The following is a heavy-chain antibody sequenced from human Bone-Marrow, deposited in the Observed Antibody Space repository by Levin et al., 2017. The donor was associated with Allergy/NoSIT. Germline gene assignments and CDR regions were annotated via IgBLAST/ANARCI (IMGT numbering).Heavy chain of an antibody. CDR3: AKVGYASSWSGNYYYYYMDV. Sequence: GESLKISCAASGFTFSTYGMHWVRQAPGKGLDWVASISDDGNTKYSAESVKGRFTTSRDNSRDTLYLQMSSLRPEDTAVYYCAKVGYASSWSGNYYYYYMDVWGKGTTVIVSS. D-gene: IGHD6-13*01. CDR2: ISDDGNTK. CDR1: GFTFSTYG. J-gene: IGHJ6*03. V-gene: IGHV3-30*18.